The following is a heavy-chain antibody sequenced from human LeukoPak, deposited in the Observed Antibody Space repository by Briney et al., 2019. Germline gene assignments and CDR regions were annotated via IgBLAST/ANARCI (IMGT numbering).Heavy chain of an antibody. Sequence: ASVKVSCKASGYTFTSYDINWVRQVTGQGLEWMGWMNPNSGNTGYAQKLQGRVTMTRNTSISTAYMELSSLRSEDTAVYYCARGPSRDYGSGSSWFDPWGQGTLVTVSS. CDR2: MNPNSGNT. J-gene: IGHJ5*02. CDR3: ARGPSRDYGSGSSWFDP. D-gene: IGHD3-10*01. CDR1: GYTFTSYD. V-gene: IGHV1-8*01.